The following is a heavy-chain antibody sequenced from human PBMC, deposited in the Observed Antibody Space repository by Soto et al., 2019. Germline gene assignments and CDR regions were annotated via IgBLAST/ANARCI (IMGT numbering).Heavy chain of an antibody. D-gene: IGHD4-17*01. CDR2: INHSGST. CDR3: ARGPGYGDYIFDY. J-gene: IGHJ4*02. V-gene: IGHV4-34*01. CDR1: GGSFSGYY. Sequence: PSETLSLTCAVYGGSFSGYYWSWIRQPPGKGLEWIGEINHSGSTNYNPSLKSRVTISVDTSKNQFSLKLSSVTAADTAVYYCARGPGYGDYIFDYGGQGNLVTVS.